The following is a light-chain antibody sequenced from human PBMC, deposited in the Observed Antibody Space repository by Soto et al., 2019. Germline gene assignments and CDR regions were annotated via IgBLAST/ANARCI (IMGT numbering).Light chain of an antibody. CDR3: AAWDDSLNGVV. CDR2: NDD. Sequence: QSVLTQPPSVSEAPRQRVTISCSGSSSNIGNNAVNWYQQLPGKAPKLLIYNDDLLPSGVSDRFSGSKSGTSASLAISGLQSEDEADYFCAAWDDSLNGVVFGGGTKVTVL. J-gene: IGLJ2*01. V-gene: IGLV1-36*01. CDR1: SSNIGNNA.